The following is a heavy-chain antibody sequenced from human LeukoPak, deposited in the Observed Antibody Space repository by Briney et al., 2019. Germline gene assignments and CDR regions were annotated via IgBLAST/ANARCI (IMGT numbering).Heavy chain of an antibody. Sequence: GGSLRLSCSASGFSFSGRWMNWVRQAPGQGLEWVAIINKDGSEKHYVDSVKGRFTISRDNAKNSLYLQMNSLRAEDSAVYYRARSDHGPEYWGQGTLVTVSS. CDR2: INKDGSEK. D-gene: IGHD1-14*01. CDR1: GFSFSGRW. J-gene: IGHJ4*02. CDR3: ARSDHGPEY. V-gene: IGHV3-7*01.